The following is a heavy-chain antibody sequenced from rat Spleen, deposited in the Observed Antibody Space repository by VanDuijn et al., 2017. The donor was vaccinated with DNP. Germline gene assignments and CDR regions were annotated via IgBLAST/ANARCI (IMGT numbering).Heavy chain of an antibody. Sequence: EVQLVESGGGLVQPGRSLKLSCAASGFIFNDYYMAWVRQAPKKGLEWVASISATGGSTSYRDSVKGRFTISRDNARSTLYLQMDSLRSEDTATYYCTTDFERGYWGQGVMVTVSS. J-gene: IGHJ2*01. CDR3: TTDFERGY. CDR2: ISATGGST. D-gene: IGHD1-11*01. CDR1: GFIFNDYY. V-gene: IGHV5-20*01.